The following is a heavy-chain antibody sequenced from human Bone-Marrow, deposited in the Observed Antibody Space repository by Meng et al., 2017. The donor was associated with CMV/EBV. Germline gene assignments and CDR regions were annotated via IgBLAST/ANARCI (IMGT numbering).Heavy chain of an antibody. V-gene: IGHV4-34*01. D-gene: IGHD2-2*02. CDR1: GGSFSGYY. J-gene: IGHJ5*02. Sequence: GSRRLSWAVYGGSFSGYYSSWIRQPPGKGLEWMGEINHSGSTNYNPSLKSGVTISVDTSKNQFSLKLSSVTAADTAVYYCARGRRGSIVVVPAAIGHNWFDPWGQGTLVTVSS. CDR3: ARGRRGSIVVVPAAIGHNWFDP. CDR2: INHSGST.